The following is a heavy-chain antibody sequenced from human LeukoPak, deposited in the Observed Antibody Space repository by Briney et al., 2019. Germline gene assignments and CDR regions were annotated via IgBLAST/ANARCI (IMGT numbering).Heavy chain of an antibody. Sequence: GGSLRLSCAASGFTFSSYAMSWVRQAPGKGLEWVAFIRYDGTNKYYADSVKGRFTISRDNSKNTLYLQMNSLRAEDTAVYYCARGSYGLEWYFDLWGRGTLVAVSS. CDR1: GFTFSSYA. CDR2: IRYDGTNK. J-gene: IGHJ2*01. V-gene: IGHV3-30*02. CDR3: ARGSYGLEWYFDL. D-gene: IGHD5-18*01.